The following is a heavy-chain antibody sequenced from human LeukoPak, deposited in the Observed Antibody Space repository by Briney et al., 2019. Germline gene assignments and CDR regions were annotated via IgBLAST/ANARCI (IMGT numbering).Heavy chain of an antibody. J-gene: IGHJ4*02. Sequence: SETLSLTCTVSGGSIRSSYYYWGWIRQPPGKGLEWIGSIYDSGSTYYNPSLKSRVTISVDTSKNQFSLKLNSVTAADTAVYYCARDTGYCGGGTCYHNYFDYWGQGTLVTVSS. CDR1: GGSIRSSYYY. V-gene: IGHV4-39*02. D-gene: IGHD2-15*01. CDR3: ARDTGYCGGGTCYHNYFDY. CDR2: IYDSGST.